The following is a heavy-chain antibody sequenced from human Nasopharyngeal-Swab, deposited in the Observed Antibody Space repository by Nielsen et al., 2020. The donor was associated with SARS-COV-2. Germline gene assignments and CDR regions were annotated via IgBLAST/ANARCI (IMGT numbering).Heavy chain of an antibody. J-gene: IGHJ2*01. D-gene: IGHD3/OR15-3a*01. CDR3: AKDSVIFDYSRHWYFDL. Sequence: GGSLRLPCAASGFTFSSYGMHWVRQAPGKGLEWVAVISYDGSNKYYADSVKGRFTISRDNSKNTLYLQMNSLRAEDTAVYYCAKDSVIFDYSRHWYFDLWGRGTLVTVSS. V-gene: IGHV3-30*18. CDR1: GFTFSSYG. CDR2: ISYDGSNK.